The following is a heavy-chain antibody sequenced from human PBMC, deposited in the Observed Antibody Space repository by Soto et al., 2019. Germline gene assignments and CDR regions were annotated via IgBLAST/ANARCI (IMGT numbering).Heavy chain of an antibody. J-gene: IGHJ6*02. V-gene: IGHV1-3*01. Sequence: ASVKVSCQASGDTFTSYVMHWVRQAPGQRLEWMGWINAGNGNTKYSQKLQGRVTMTTDTSTSTAYMELRSLRSDDTAVYYCAREAGSKVGMDVWGQGTTVTVSS. CDR3: AREAGSKVGMDV. D-gene: IGHD1-1*01. CDR2: INAGNGNT. CDR1: GDTFTSYV.